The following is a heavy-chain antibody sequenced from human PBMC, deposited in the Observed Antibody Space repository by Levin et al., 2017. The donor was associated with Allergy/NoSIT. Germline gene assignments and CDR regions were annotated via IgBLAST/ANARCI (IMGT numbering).Heavy chain of an antibody. CDR3: ARGLPNWNPPPPRRSGYYYYMDV. CDR1: GGSFSGYY. V-gene: IGHV4-34*01. J-gene: IGHJ6*03. Sequence: SETLSLTCAVYGGSFSGYYWSWIRQPPGKGLEWIGEINHSGSTNYNPSLKSRVTISVDTSKNQFSLKLSSVTAADTAVYYCARGLPNWNPPPPRRSGYYYYMDVWGKGTTVTVSS. D-gene: IGHD1-1*01. CDR2: INHSGST.